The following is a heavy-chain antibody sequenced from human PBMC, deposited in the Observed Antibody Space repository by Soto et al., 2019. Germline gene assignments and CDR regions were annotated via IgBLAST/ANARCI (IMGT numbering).Heavy chain of an antibody. CDR1: GFTFSGSA. Sequence: EVQLVESGGGLVQPGGSLKPSCAASGFTFSGSAMHWVRQASGKGLEWVGRIRSKANSYATAYAASVKGRFTISRXDSKNTAYLQMNSLKTEDTAVYYCTRRAMSYGMDVWGQGNTVTVSS. J-gene: IGHJ6*02. CDR2: IRSKANSYAT. V-gene: IGHV3-73*01. CDR3: TRRAMSYGMDV.